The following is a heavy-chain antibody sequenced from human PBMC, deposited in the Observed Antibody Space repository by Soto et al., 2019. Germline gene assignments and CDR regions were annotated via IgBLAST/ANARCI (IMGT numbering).Heavy chain of an antibody. D-gene: IGHD6-19*01. J-gene: IGHJ6*02. V-gene: IGHV3-23*01. CDR3: AKDGNWLDVYYDV. Sequence: EVQLLESGGGLVQPGGSLRLSCVGSGIEFSNYAMSWVRQAPGKGLEWVSIVSASGRSRYHADSVKGRFTISRDNSKNTLYLHMTNLRAEDTAVYYCAKDGNWLDVYYDVWGHGTPVTVS. CDR2: VSASGRSR. CDR1: GIEFSNYA.